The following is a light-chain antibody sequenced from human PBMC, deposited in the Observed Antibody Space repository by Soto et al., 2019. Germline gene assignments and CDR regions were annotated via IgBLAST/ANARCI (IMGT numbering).Light chain of an antibody. CDR2: ASS. Sequence: AIQMTQSPSSLSASVGDRVTITCRASQGIRDDLGWYQQKPGKAPKLLIYASSILQSGVPSRFSGSGSGTDFTLTISSLQTEDFATYYCQQDYSYPLTFGGGTKVEIK. CDR1: QGIRDD. V-gene: IGKV1-6*01. CDR3: QQDYSYPLT. J-gene: IGKJ4*01.